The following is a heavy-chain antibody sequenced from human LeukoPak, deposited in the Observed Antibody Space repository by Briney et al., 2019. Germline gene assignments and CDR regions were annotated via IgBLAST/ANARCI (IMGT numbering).Heavy chain of an antibody. CDR1: GYSISSGYY. V-gene: IGHV4-38-2*02. Sequence: SETLSLTCTVSGYSISSGYYWGWIRQPPGKGLEWIGSIYHSGSTYYNPSLKSRVTISVDTSKNQFSLKLSSVTAADTAVYYCARDPYYYDSSGYVNWFDPWGQGTLVTVSS. CDR2: IYHSGST. J-gene: IGHJ5*02. D-gene: IGHD3-22*01. CDR3: ARDPYYYDSSGYVNWFDP.